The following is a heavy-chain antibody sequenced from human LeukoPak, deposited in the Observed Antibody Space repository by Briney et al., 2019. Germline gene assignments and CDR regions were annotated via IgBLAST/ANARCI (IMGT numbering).Heavy chain of an antibody. CDR2: IKEDGTEI. CDR1: GFTFSNSW. J-gene: IGHJ3*02. V-gene: IGHV3-7*01. CDR3: ARGVYAFDI. Sequence: LTGGSLRLSCAASGFTFSNSWMTWVRQAPGNGLEWVAYIKEDGTEIYYVDSVKGRFTISRDNAKNSLYLQMNSLRDEDTAIYYCARGVYAFDIWGQGTMVTVSS.